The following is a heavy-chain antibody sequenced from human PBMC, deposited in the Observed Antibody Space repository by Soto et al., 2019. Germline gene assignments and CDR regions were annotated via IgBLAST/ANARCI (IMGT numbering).Heavy chain of an antibody. D-gene: IGHD3-3*01. Sequence: QVQLVQSGAEVKKPGASVKVSCKASGYTFTSYDINWVRQATGQGLEWMGWMNSNSGNTGYAQEFQGRVTMTRNTSISTAYMELSSLRSEDTAVYYCARAEGFWSGFGMDVWGQGTTVTVSS. CDR1: GYTFTSYD. CDR2: MNSNSGNT. CDR3: ARAEGFWSGFGMDV. V-gene: IGHV1-8*01. J-gene: IGHJ6*02.